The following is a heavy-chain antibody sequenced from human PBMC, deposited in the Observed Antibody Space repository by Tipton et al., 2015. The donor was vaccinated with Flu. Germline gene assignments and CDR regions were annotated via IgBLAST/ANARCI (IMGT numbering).Heavy chain of an antibody. CDR2: INADESRT. Sequence: GSLRLSCAASGFTFSSHWMHWVRQAPGKGLVWVSRINADESRTTYADSVKGRFTISRDNAKNTLYLQMNSLRAEDTAVYYCARDHALSETGPHFDYWGQGTLVTVS. CDR1: GFTFSSHW. V-gene: IGHV3-74*01. D-gene: IGHD5/OR15-5a*01. J-gene: IGHJ4*02. CDR3: ARDHALSETGPHFDY.